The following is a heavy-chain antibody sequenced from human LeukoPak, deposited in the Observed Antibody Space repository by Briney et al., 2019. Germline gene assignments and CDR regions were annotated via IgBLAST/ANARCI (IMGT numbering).Heavy chain of an antibody. D-gene: IGHD3-10*01. CDR1: GFTFSSYG. V-gene: IGHV3-23*01. CDR3: AKWSGLLWFGEGNFDY. J-gene: IGHJ4*02. Sequence: GGSLRLSCAASGFTFSSYGMSWVRQAPGKGLEWVSAISGSGGSTYYADSVKGRFTISRDNSKNTLYLQMNSLRAEDTAVYYCAKWSGLLWFGEGNFDYWGQGTLVTVSS. CDR2: ISGSGGST.